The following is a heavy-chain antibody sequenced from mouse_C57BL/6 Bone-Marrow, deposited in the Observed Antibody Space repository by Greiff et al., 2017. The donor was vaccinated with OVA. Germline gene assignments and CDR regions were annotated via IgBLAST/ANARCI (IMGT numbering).Heavy chain of an antibody. V-gene: IGHV2-2*01. CDR3: ARNSNYPWFAY. CDR2: IWSGGST. D-gene: IGHD2-5*01. J-gene: IGHJ3*01. CDR1: GFSLTSYG. Sequence: VKLQESGPGLVQPSQSLSITCTVSGFSLTSYGVHWVRQSPGKGLEWLGVIWSGGSTDYNPAFISRLSISKDNSKSQVFFKMNSLQADDTAIYYCARNSNYPWFAYWGQGTLVTVSA.